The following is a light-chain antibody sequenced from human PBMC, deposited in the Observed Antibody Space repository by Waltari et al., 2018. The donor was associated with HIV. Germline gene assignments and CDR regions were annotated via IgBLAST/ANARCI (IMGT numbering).Light chain of an antibody. J-gene: IGLJ1*01. CDR3: ATWDNGLNGRHV. CDR2: ATK. Sequence: QSVLTQPPSASGTPGQRVTISCSGGSSNIGANIVNWYQLLPGRAPRLLIYATKRRPAGVPDRVSGSKSGTSASLAISGLQSEDEGDYYCATWDNGLNGRHVFGTGTQVTV. CDR1: SSNIGANI. V-gene: IGLV1-44*01.